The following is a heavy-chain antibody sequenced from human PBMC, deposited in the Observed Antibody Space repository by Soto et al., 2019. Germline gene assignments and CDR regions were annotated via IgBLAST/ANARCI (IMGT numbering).Heavy chain of an antibody. CDR3: AVXYYDSSGYYYYYYGMDV. D-gene: IGHD3-22*01. V-gene: IGHV6-1*01. J-gene: IGHJ6*02. Sequence: SQTLSLTCAISGDSVSSNSAAWNWIRQSPSRGLEWLGRTYYRSKWYNDYAVSVKSRITINPDTSKNQFSLQLNSVTPEDTAVYYCAVXYYDSSGYYYYYYGMDVWGQGTTVTVSS. CDR2: TYYRSKWYN. CDR1: GDSVSSNSAA.